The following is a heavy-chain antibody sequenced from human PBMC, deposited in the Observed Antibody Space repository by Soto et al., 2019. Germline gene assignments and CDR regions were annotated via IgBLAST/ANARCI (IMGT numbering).Heavy chain of an antibody. CDR1: GFTFSSYA. D-gene: IGHD3-3*01. CDR3: ARGSSYDFWSGYSYYFDY. J-gene: IGHJ4*02. V-gene: IGHV3-30-3*01. CDR2: ISYDGSNK. Sequence: PGGSLRLSCAASGFTFSSYAMHWVRQAPGKGLEWVAVISYDGSNKYYADSVKGRFTISRDNSKNTLYLQMNSLRAEDTAVYYCARGSSYDFWSGYSYYFDYWGQGTLVTVSS.